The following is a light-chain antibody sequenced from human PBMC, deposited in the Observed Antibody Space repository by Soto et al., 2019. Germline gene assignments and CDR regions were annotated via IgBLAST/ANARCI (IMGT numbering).Light chain of an antibody. CDR2: EVS. CDR3: SSYTSRSLYV. Sequence: QSALTQPASVSGSPGQSITISCTGTSSDVGGYNYVSWYQQHPGKAPKLMIYEVSNRPSGVSNRFSGSKSGNTASLTISRLQAEDEADYYCSSYTSRSLYVFGTGTKLTVL. J-gene: IGLJ1*01. V-gene: IGLV2-14*01. CDR1: SSDVGGYNY.